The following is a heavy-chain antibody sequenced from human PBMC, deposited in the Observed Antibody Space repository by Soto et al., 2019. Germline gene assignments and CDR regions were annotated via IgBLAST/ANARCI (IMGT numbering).Heavy chain of an antibody. CDR2: ITPSSGTP. V-gene: IGHV1-69*12. D-gene: IGHD2-8*02. CDR3: ARIYCSGGICFPNWVDP. Sequence: QVQLVQSGSEVKKPGSSVKVSCKASGGFFSSDAISWVRQAPGQGLEWLGGITPSSGTPKYAQKFQGRVTISADESTSTAYMDLSSLRFEDTAIYYCARIYCSGGICFPNWVDPWSQGTLVTVSS. CDR1: GGFFSSDA. J-gene: IGHJ5*02.